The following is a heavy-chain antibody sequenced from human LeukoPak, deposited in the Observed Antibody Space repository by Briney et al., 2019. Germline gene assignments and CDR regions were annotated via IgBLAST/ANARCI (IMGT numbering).Heavy chain of an antibody. V-gene: IGHV3-23*01. CDR2: ISGSGGST. J-gene: IGHJ6*02. CDR3: AKLRGDYYDYGRCMDV. CDR1: GFTSSSYA. Sequence: PGGSLRLSCAASGFTSSSYAMSWVRQAPGKGLEWVSAISGSGGSTYYADSVKGRFTISRDNSKNTLYLQMNSLRAEDTAVYYCAKLRGDYYDYGRCMDVWGQGTTVTVSS. D-gene: IGHD3-22*01.